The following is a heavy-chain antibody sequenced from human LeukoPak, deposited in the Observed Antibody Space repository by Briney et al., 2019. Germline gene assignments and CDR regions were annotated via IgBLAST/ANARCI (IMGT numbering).Heavy chain of an antibody. CDR1: GFTFSSYW. J-gene: IGHJ6*02. V-gene: IGHV3-7*01. D-gene: IGHD6-19*01. Sequence: PGGSLRLSCAASGFTFSSYWMSWVRQAPGKGLEWVANIKQDGSEKYYVDSVKGRFTISRDNAKNSLYLQMNSLRAEDTAVYYCARDGVGQWLIYYYGMDVWGQGTTVTVSS. CDR2: IKQDGSEK. CDR3: ARDGVGQWLIYYYGMDV.